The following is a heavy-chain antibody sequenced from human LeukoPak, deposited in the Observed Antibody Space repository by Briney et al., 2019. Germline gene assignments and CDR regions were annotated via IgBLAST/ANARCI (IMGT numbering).Heavy chain of an antibody. CDR1: GFTFSSYA. CDR2: ISGSGGST. Sequence: GGSLRLSCAASGFTFSSYAMSWVRQAPGKGLEWVSAISGSGGSTYYADSVKGRFTISRDSSKNTLYLQMNSLRAEDTAVYYCAKDRLGYCSSTSCYSYFDYWGQGTLVTVSS. J-gene: IGHJ4*02. D-gene: IGHD2-2*01. CDR3: AKDRLGYCSSTSCYSYFDY. V-gene: IGHV3-23*01.